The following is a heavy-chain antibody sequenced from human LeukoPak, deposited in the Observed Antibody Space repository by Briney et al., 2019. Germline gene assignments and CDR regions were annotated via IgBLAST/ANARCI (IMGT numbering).Heavy chain of an antibody. V-gene: IGHV3-74*01. CDR1: SFTFSSYW. D-gene: IGHD7-27*01. CDR2: INSDGSST. Sequence: GGSLRLSCAASSFTFSSYWMHWVRQAPGKGLVWVSRINSDGSSTSYADSVKGRFTISRDNAKNTLYLQMNSLRAEDTVVYYCTPGRWGYGDYWGQGTLVTVSS. J-gene: IGHJ4*02. CDR3: TPGRWGYGDY.